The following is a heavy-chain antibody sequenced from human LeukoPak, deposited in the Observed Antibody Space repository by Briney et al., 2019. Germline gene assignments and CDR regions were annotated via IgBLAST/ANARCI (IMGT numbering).Heavy chain of an antibody. Sequence: PSETLSLTCTVYGGSISSGGYYWSWIRQHPGKGLEWIGYIYYSGSTYYNPSLKSRVTISVDTSKNQFSLKLSSVTAADTAVYYCARDQQLEFGWFDPRGQGTLVTVSS. CDR2: IYYSGST. CDR3: ARDQQLEFGWFDP. D-gene: IGHD1-1*01. J-gene: IGHJ5*02. V-gene: IGHV4-31*03. CDR1: GGSISSGGYY.